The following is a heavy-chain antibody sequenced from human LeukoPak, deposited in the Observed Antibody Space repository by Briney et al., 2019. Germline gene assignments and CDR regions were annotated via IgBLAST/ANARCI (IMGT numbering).Heavy chain of an antibody. CDR2: IYSGTI. V-gene: IGHV3-53*01. CDR1: GFTVSSNS. D-gene: IGHD2-8*02. J-gene: IGHJ4*02. CDR3: ATYRQVLLPFES. Sequence: GGSLRPSCTVSGFTVSSNSMSWVRQAPGKGLEWVSFIYSGTIHYSDSVRGRFTISRDNSKSTLSLQMNSLRVEDTAIYYCATYRQVLLPFESWGQGTLVTVSS.